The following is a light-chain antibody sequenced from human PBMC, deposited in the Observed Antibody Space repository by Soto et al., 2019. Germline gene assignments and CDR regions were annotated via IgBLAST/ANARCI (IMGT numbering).Light chain of an antibody. J-gene: IGLJ2*01. Sequence: QSALTQPASVSGSPGQSITISCTGTNSDVGGYNYVSWYQHHPGRAPKLIMFDVNNRPSGVSNRFSGSKSGNTASLTISGLQAEDEDDYYCGSYTSASADVLFGGGTKVTVL. CDR3: GSYTSASADVL. CDR1: NSDVGGYNY. CDR2: DVN. V-gene: IGLV2-14*03.